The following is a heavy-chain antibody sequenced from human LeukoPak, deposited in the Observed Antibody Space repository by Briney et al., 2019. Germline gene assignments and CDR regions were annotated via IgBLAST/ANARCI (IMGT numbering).Heavy chain of an antibody. CDR3: VKDVSSNWYSSHQ. V-gene: IGHV3-20*04. D-gene: IGHD6-13*01. J-gene: IGHJ4*02. CDR2: INWAGSNT. Sequence: SGGSLRLSCAGVITDYGMSWVRHAPGKGLEWVAGINWAGSNTHYAESVRSRFTISRDFAENSLYLQMNSLRDEDTAFYYYVKDVSSNWYSSHQWGQGALVTVSS. CDR1: ITDYG.